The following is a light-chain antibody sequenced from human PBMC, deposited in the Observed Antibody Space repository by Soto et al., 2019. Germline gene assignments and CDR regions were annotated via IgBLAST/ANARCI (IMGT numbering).Light chain of an antibody. J-gene: IGKJ3*01. CDR2: DAS. Sequence: DIQMTQSPSSLSASVGDRVTITCQASQDISNYLNWYQQKPGKAPKLLIYDASNLEQGVPSRFSVSGSGPDFTFTISTLQPEDIATYYCQQYDPFRFTFGPGTKLDIK. CDR1: QDISNY. CDR3: QQYDPFRFT. V-gene: IGKV1-33*01.